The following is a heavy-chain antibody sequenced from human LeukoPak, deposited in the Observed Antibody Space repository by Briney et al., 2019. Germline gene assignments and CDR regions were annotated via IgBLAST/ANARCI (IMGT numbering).Heavy chain of an antibody. D-gene: IGHD6-19*01. CDR2: IYYSGST. J-gene: IGHJ5*02. CDR1: GGSISSGSYY. V-gene: IGHV4-61*10. CDR3: ARGGLYSSGSKFDP. Sequence: SETLSLTCTVSGGSISSGSYYWSWIRQPAGKGLEWIGYIYYSGSTNYNPSLKSRVTITVDTSKNQFSLKLSSVTAADTAVYYCARGGLYSSGSKFDPWGQGTLVTVSS.